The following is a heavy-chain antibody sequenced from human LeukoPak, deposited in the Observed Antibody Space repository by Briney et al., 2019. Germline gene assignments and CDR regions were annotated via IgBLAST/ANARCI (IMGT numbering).Heavy chain of an antibody. CDR2: ISSSSSYI. V-gene: IGHV3-21*01. D-gene: IGHD4-17*01. CDR3: ARDATTELGTVYMDV. Sequence: GGSLRLSCGVSGFTFSSMCWVRQAPGKGLEWVSFISSSSSYIYYADSVKGRFTISRDNAKNSLYLQMNSLRVEDTAVYYCARDATTELGTVYMDVWGKGTTVTISS. CDR1: GFTFSS. J-gene: IGHJ6*03.